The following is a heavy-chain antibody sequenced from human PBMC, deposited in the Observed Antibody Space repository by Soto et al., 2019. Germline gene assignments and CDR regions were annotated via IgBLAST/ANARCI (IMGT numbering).Heavy chain of an antibody. CDR1: GGSTSSSTYC. CDR3: ARLVGPRPTRTLSHH. CDR2: SSYHGRP. Sequence: QLQLQESGPGLVKPSETLSLMCTVSGGSTSSSTYCWGWIRQPPGKGLEWIGSSSYHGRPYYNPSLKSRAAISVDTSKRQFSLTLSSVIAADTAVYYCARLVGPRPTRTLSHHWGQGTLVTVSS. V-gene: IGHV4-39*01. J-gene: IGHJ5*02. D-gene: IGHD6-6*01.